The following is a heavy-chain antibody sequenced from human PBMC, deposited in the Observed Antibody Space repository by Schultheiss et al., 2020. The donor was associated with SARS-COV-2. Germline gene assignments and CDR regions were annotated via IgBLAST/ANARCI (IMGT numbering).Heavy chain of an antibody. V-gene: IGHV4-59*01. J-gene: IGHJ1*01. D-gene: IGHD6-6*01. Sequence: SETLSLTCTVSGGFIINNQWSWIRQPPGKGLEWIGFIHYSGNTNYNPSLKSRVTMSVDMSRNQFSLRLSSVTAADTAIYYCARGHGEDEHTGAEYFLHWGQGTLVTVSS. CDR2: IHYSGNT. CDR1: GGFIINNQ. CDR3: ARGHGEDEHTGAEYFLH.